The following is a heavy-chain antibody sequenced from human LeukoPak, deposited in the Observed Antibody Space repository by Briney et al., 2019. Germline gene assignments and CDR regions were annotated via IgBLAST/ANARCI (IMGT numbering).Heavy chain of an antibody. V-gene: IGHV4-59*01. CDR1: GGSISSYY. CDR3: ARGKVVAGTPGQNSWDS. Sequence: SETLSLTRTVSGGSISSYYWSWIRQPPGRGLEWIGYIYYSGSTNYNPSLKSRVTISVDTSKNQFSLKLSSVTAADTAVYYCARGKVVAGTPGQNSWDSWGQGTLVTVSS. D-gene: IGHD6-19*01. CDR2: IYYSGST. J-gene: IGHJ4*02.